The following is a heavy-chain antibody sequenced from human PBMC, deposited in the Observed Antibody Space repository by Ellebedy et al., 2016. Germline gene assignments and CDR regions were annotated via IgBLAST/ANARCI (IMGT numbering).Heavy chain of an antibody. D-gene: IGHD4-17*01. CDR3: YYGHYSGS. CDR1: GFIVSSFF. V-gene: IGHV3-23*01. J-gene: IGHJ4*02. CDR2: ISGDGDTT. Sequence: GESLKISXAPSGFIVSSFFMSWVRQAPGGGLEWISTISGDGDTTFSADSVKGRFTISRDNSRYTLYLQMDSLRAADTAVYYCYYGHYSGSWGQGTLVTVSS.